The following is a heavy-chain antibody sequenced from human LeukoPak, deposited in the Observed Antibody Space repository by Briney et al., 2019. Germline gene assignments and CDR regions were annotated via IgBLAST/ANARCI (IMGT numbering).Heavy chain of an antibody. CDR3: AKDGYDYDSSGHFDY. Sequence: GGSLRLSCAAPGFTFSSYAMIWVRQAPGKGLEWVSAISGSGGATYHADADSVKGRFIISRDNSKNTLYLQINSLRVEDTAVYYCAKDGYDYDSSGHFDYWGQGTLVTVSS. J-gene: IGHJ4*02. V-gene: IGHV3-23*01. CDR2: ISGSGGAT. D-gene: IGHD3-22*01. CDR1: GFTFSSYA.